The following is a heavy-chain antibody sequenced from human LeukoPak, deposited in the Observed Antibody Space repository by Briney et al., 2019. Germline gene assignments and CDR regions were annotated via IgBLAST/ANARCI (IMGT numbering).Heavy chain of an antibody. V-gene: IGHV4-34*01. D-gene: IGHD3-10*01. CDR1: GGSFSGYY. Sequence: SETLSLTCGVYGGSFSGYYWSWIRQPPGKGLVWIGEINHSGSTNYSPSLKSRVTVSVDTSKNQFSLKLSSVTAADTAVYYCARVRGVMVGNYFDYWGQGTLVTVSS. J-gene: IGHJ4*02. CDR2: INHSGST. CDR3: ARVRGVMVGNYFDY.